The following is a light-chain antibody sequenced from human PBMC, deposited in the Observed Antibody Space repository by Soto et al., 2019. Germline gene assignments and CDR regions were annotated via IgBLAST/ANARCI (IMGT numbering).Light chain of an antibody. V-gene: IGLV2-23*02. CDR3: CSYAGPSTFVI. CDR1: SSDVGNYNL. J-gene: IGLJ2*01. CDR2: GVS. Sequence: QYVLTQPASVSGSPGQSITISCTGTSSDVGNYNLVSWYQQYPGKAPKLVIFGVSERPSGISNRFSGSKSGNTASLTISGLQAEDEADYYCCSYAGPSTFVIFGGGTKLTVL.